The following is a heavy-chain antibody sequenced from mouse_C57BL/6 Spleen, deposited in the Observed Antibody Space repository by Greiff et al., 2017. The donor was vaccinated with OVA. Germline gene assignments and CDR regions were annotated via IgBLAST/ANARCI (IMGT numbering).Heavy chain of an antibody. CDR3: ARESYSLYWYFDV. CDR2: SRNKANDYTT. V-gene: IGHV7-1*01. CDR1: GFTFSDFY. J-gene: IGHJ1*03. Sequence: EVKLVESGGGLVQSGRSLRLSCATSGFTFSDFYMEWVRQAPGKGLEWIAASRNKANDYTTEYSASVKGRFIVSRDTSQSILYLQMNALRAEDTAIYYCARESYSLYWYFDVWGTGTTVTVSS. D-gene: IGHD2-12*01.